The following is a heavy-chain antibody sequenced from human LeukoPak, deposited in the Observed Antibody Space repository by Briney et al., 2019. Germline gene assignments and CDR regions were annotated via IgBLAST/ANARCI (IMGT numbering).Heavy chain of an antibody. J-gene: IGHJ4*02. CDR1: GFTVSSYY. Sequence: PGGSLRLSCAASGFTVSSYYMSWVRQAPGKGLEWVSVIYSSGTTYYADSVKGRFTISRDNSKNTLYLQMNSLRAEDTAVYYCAKKSPIFGVVIPLFDYWGQGTLVTVSS. CDR3: AKKSPIFGVVIPLFDY. CDR2: IYSSGTT. D-gene: IGHD3-3*01. V-gene: IGHV3-53*01.